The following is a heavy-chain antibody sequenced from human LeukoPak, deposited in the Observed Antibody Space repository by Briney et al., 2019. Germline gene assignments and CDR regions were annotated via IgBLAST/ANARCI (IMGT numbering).Heavy chain of an antibody. CDR2: IYYSGST. V-gene: IGHV4-39*01. J-gene: IGHJ4*02. Sequence: SETLSLTCTVSGGSISSSSYYWGWIRQPPGKGLEWIGRIYYSGSTYYNPSLKSRVTISVDTSKNQFSLKLSSVTAADTAVYYCARHVSWYSSSWYRVYYFDYWGQGTLVTVSS. CDR3: ARHVSWYSSSWYRVYYFDY. D-gene: IGHD6-13*01. CDR1: GGSISSSSYY.